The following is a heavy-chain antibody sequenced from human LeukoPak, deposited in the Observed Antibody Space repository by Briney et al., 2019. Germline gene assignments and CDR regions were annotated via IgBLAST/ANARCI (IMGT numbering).Heavy chain of an antibody. V-gene: IGHV3-53*01. CDR1: GFIVSDNY. CDR3: ARAAYDSNGFTANHDY. Sequence: GGSLRLSCSASGFIVSDNYMSWVRQAPGKGLEWVSVLYSDGTTYYADSVKGPFTISRDHSRNTLYLQMNNLRAEYSAVYYCARAAYDSNGFTANHDYWGQGTLVTVSS. D-gene: IGHD5-18*01. CDR2: LYSDGTT. J-gene: IGHJ4*02.